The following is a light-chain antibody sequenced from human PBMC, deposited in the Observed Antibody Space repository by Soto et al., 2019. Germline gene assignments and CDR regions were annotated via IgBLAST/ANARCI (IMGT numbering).Light chain of an antibody. V-gene: IGKV3-15*01. Sequence: EIVMTQSPDTVSVSPGEGVTLSCRASQYVGTNLAWYQHKPGQAPSLLIYGAFTRATGVPARFSGGGSGTEFTLTISSLQSEDLAVYYCQEYSSWWTFGQGTKVEI. CDR1: QYVGTN. J-gene: IGKJ1*01. CDR3: QEYSSWWT. CDR2: GAF.